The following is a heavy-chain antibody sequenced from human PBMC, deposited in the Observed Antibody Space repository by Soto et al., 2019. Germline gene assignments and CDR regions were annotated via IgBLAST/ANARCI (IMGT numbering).Heavy chain of an antibody. CDR1: GGTFSSYA. CDR2: IIPIFGTA. Sequence: SVKVSCKASGGTFSSYAISWVRQAPGQGLEWMGGIIPIFGTANYAQKFQGRVTITADESTSTAYMELSSLRSEDTAVYYCARTVRGGATNPPRYYYYGMDVWGQGTTVTVSS. CDR3: ARTVRGGATNPPRYYYYGMDV. D-gene: IGHD3-10*01. J-gene: IGHJ6*02. V-gene: IGHV1-69*13.